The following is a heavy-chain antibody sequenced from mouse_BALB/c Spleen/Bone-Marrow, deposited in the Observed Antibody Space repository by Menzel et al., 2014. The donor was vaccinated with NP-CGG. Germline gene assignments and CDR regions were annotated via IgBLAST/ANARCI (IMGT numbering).Heavy chain of an antibody. CDR3: ARNLGYGYFDY. D-gene: IGHD3-1*01. Sequence: VQLQQSGPELVKPGASVKVSCKASGYAFTSYNMYWVKQSHGKSLEWMGYIDPYSGGTNYNQKFKGKATLTVDKSSSAAYMHLNSLTSEDSAVYYCARNLGYGYFDYWGHGTPLTVSS. J-gene: IGHJ2*01. CDR1: GYAFTSYN. CDR2: IDPYSGGT. V-gene: IGHV1S135*01.